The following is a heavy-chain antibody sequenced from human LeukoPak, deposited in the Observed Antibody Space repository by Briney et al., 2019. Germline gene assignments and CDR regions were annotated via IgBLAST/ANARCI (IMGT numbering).Heavy chain of an antibody. D-gene: IGHD5-18*01. CDR2: ISSSSSYI. CDR1: GFTFSIYS. CDR3: ARDLIQPPFDY. J-gene: IGHJ4*02. V-gene: IGHV3-21*01. Sequence: PGGSLRLSCAASGFTFSIYSMNWVRQAPGKGLGWVSSISSSSSYIYYADSVKGRFTIYRDNAKNSLYLQMNSLRAEDTAVYYCARDLIQPPFDYWGQGTLVTVSS.